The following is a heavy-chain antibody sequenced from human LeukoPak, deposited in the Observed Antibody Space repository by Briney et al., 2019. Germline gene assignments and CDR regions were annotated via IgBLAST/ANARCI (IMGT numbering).Heavy chain of an antibody. D-gene: IGHD3-16*01. J-gene: IGHJ1*01. CDR2: VDGGGPNT. CDR3: ARDPRVGVTAAGFFHH. V-gene: IGHV3-23*01. CDR1: AFSFRNYA. Sequence: GGSLRLSCASSAFSFRNYALGWVRQAPGKGLEWVSGVDGGGPNTLYADSVKGRFTISRDNSKSILYLQMNSRRAEDTAVYYCARDPRVGVTAAGFFHHWGQGTLVTVSS.